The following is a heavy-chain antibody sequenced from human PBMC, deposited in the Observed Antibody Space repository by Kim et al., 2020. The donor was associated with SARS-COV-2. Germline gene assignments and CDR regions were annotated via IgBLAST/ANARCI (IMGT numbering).Heavy chain of an antibody. CDR3: ARGWVRNGDYVAFDI. D-gene: IGHD4-17*01. CDR2: IGTAGDT. V-gene: IGHV3-13*01. Sequence: GGSLRLSCAASGFTFSSYDMHWVRQATGKGLEWVSAIGTAGDTYYPGSVKGRFTISRENAKNSLYLQMNSLRAGDTAVYYCARGWVRNGDYVAFDIWGQGTMVTVSS. CDR1: GFTFSSYD. J-gene: IGHJ3*02.